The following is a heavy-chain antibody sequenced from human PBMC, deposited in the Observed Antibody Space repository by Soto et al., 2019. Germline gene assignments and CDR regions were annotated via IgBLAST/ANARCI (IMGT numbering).Heavy chain of an antibody. J-gene: IGHJ4*02. CDR1: GGSISSSSYY. CDR3: ARQLRYFDLLLLFFDY. V-gene: IGHV4-39*01. Sequence: QLQLQESGPGLVKPSETLSLTCTVSGGSISSSSYYWGWIRQPPGKGLEWIGSIYYSGSTYYNPSLKSRVTISGDTSKNQSSLKLSSVTAADTAVYYCARQLRYFDLLLLFFDYWGQGTLVTVSS. D-gene: IGHD3-9*01. CDR2: IYYSGST.